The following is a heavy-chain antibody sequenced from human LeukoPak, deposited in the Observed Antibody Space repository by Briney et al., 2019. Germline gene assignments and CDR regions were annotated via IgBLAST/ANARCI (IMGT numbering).Heavy chain of an antibody. J-gene: IGHJ6*03. CDR3: ARRGDYYYYYYMDV. CDR1: GDSISSSSYY. V-gene: IGHV4-39*07. D-gene: IGHD4-17*01. CDR2: IYYSGST. Sequence: SETLSLACTVSGDSISSSSYYWGWIRQPPGKGLEWIGSIYYSGSTYYNPSLKSRVTISVDTSKNQFSLKLSSVTAADTAVYYCARRGDYYYYYYMDVWGKGTTVTVSS.